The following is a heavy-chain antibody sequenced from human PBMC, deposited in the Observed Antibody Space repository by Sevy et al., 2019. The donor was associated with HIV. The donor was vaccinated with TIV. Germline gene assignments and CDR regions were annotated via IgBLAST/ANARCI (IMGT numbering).Heavy chain of an antibody. J-gene: IGHJ6*02. Sequence: GGSLRLSCAASGFIFSSYNMNWVRQAPGKGLEWVSYISSSSSTIYYADSVKGRFTISRDNAKNSLYLQMNSLRAEDTAVYYCARDVLVNYDFWSGYPGGMDVWGQGSTVTVSS. CDR2: ISSSSSTI. CDR1: GFIFSSYN. D-gene: IGHD3-3*01. CDR3: ARDVLVNYDFWSGYPGGMDV. V-gene: IGHV3-48*01.